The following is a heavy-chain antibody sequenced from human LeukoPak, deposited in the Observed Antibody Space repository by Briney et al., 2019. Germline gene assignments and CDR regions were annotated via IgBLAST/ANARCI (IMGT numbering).Heavy chain of an antibody. CDR2: NYYSGST. Sequence: PSQTLALTCTVSGGSISIYYWSWIPQPPGKALECIGYNYYSGSTNYNPPLTSRVTISVDTSKNQFSLKLSSVTAADTAVYYCARGVRDDFWSGHTIGFDYWGQGTLVTVSS. CDR1: GGSISIYY. D-gene: IGHD3-3*01. V-gene: IGHV4-59*01. J-gene: IGHJ4*02. CDR3: ARGVRDDFWSGHTIGFDY.